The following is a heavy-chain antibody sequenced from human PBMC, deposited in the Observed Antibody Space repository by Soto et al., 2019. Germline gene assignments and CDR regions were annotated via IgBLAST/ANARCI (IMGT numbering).Heavy chain of an antibody. V-gene: IGHV3-74*01. J-gene: IGHJ1*01. CDR2: ISNDGSS. CDR1: GFTFSSYW. CDR3: ARLPNKSPQN. Sequence: EVQLVESVGGLVQPGGSLRLSCVASGFTFSSYWMHWVRKAPGKGLVWVSSISNDGSSIYADPVKGRFTISRDNAKNTLYLQMNSLIAEDTAVYYCARLPNKSPQNWGQGTLVIVSP.